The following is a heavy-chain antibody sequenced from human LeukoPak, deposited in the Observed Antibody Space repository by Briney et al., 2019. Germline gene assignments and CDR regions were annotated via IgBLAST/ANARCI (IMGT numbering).Heavy chain of an antibody. CDR3: ARDRKYYDILAGYSPCWWFDP. V-gene: IGHV1-2*02. D-gene: IGHD3-9*01. CDR1: GYTFTGYY. Sequence: GASVKVSCKASGYTFTGYYMHWVRQAPGQGLEWMGWINPNSGGTNYAQKFPGRVTMTRDTSISTAYMELGRLRSDDTAVYYWARDRKYYDILAGYSPCWWFDPWGQGTLVTVSS. CDR2: INPNSGGT. J-gene: IGHJ5*02.